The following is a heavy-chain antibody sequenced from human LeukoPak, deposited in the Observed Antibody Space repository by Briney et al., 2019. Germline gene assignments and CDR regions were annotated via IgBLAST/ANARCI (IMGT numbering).Heavy chain of an antibody. Sequence: ASVRVSCKASGYSFTGYYMHWVQQAPGQGLEWMGWINPDSGGATYAQNFQGRVTLTRDTSISTAYMELTRLRSDDTAVYYCARESNEVTTHYWGQGSLVTVSS. V-gene: IGHV1-2*02. CDR1: GYSFTGYY. CDR2: INPDSGGA. D-gene: IGHD1-14*01. CDR3: ARESNEVTTHY. J-gene: IGHJ4*02.